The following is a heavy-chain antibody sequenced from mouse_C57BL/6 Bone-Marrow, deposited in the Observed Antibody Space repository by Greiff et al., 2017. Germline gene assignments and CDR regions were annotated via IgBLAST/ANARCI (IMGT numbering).Heavy chain of an antibody. CDR1: GYTFTDYD. Sequence: QVQLQQSGAELVRPGASVKLSCKASGYTFTDYDMHWVKQTPVHGLEWIGAIDPETGGTAYNQKFKGKAILTADKSSSTAYMELRSLTSEDSAVYYCTRHPFNDYDAMDYWGQGTSVTVSS. V-gene: IGHV1-15*01. J-gene: IGHJ4*01. CDR3: TRHPFNDYDAMDY. CDR2: IDPETGGT.